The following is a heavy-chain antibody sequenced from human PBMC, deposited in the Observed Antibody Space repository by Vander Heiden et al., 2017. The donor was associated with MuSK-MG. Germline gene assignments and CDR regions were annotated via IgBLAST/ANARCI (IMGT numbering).Heavy chain of an antibody. CDR1: GFTFSNVW. Sequence: EAQLVESGGGLVQPGGSLRLSCSASGFTFSNVWMAWVRQAPGKGLQWVANIKQDGSEKEYADSVKGRFTISRDNANNSLYLQMNNLRPEDTGVFYWATGLRGRFFDPWGQGTLVTVS. CDR3: ATGLRGRFFDP. CDR2: IKQDGSEK. J-gene: IGHJ5*02. V-gene: IGHV3-7*01. D-gene: IGHD1-26*01.